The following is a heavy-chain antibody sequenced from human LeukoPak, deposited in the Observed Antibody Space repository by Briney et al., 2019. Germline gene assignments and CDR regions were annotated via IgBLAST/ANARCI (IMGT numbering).Heavy chain of an antibody. Sequence: ASVKVSCKASGYTFANYWIQWVRQAPGQGLEWVALINPNDGSTTYAHKFQGRVTMTRDTSTSTVYMDLSSLTSEDTAVYYCARAPRNSSTMLDYWGQGTLVTVSS. CDR2: INPNDGST. J-gene: IGHJ4*02. CDR1: GYTFANYW. CDR3: ARAPRNSSTMLDY. D-gene: IGHD6-13*01. V-gene: IGHV1-46*01.